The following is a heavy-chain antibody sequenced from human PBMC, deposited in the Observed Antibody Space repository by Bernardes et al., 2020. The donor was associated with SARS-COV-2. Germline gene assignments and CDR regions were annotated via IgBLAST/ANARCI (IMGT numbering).Heavy chain of an antibody. Sequence: VSAIIKKSGRTYYADSVKGRFTMSRDNVKNTLHLEMNSLGAEDTAVYYCAKGLGVAGAFDYWGQGTL. CDR2: IIKKSGRT. CDR3: AKGLGVAGAFDY. V-gene: IGHV3-23*01. D-gene: IGHD6-19*01. J-gene: IGHJ4*02.